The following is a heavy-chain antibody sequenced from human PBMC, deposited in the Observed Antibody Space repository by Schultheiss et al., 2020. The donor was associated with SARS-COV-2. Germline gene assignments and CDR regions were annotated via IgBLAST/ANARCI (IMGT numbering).Heavy chain of an antibody. V-gene: IGHV4-59*08. CDR2: IYYSVNT. CDR1: GFTFSSNE. D-gene: IGHD4-11*01. Sequence: ESLKISCAASGFTFSSNEMSWVRQAPGKGLEWIGYIYYSVNTWYNPSLKSRVTISGDTSKNQFSLKLNSVTAADTAVYYCARRRQDTSAYSFFDSWGQGTLVTVSS. J-gene: IGHJ4*02. CDR3: ARRRQDTSAYSFFDS.